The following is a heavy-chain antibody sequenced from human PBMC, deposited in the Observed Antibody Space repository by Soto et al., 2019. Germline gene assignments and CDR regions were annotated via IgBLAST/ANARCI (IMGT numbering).Heavy chain of an antibody. CDR1: GGTFSSYA. CDR2: IIPIFVTA. D-gene: IGHD5-12*01. V-gene: IGHV1-69*01. CDR3: ARGGATNRHYYGMDV. Sequence: QVQLVQSGAEVKKPGSSVKVSCKASGGTFSSYAISWVRHAPGQGLEWMGVIIPIFVTANYTQKFQGRVTITADESPSTDYMELSSLRSEETAVYYCARGGATNRHYYGMDVWGQGTTVTVSS. J-gene: IGHJ6*02.